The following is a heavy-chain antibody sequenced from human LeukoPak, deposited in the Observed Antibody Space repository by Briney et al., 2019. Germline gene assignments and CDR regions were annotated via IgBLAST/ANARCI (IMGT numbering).Heavy chain of an antibody. CDR3: AREGIAAAGTDYYYGMGV. CDR1: GGSISSYY. CDR2: IYYSGST. V-gene: IGHV4-59*01. Sequence: SETLSLTCTVSGGSISSYYWSWIRQPPGKGLEWIGYIYYSGSTNYNPSLKSRVTISVDTSKNQFSLKLSSVTAADTAVYYCAREGIAAAGTDYYYGMGVWGKGTTVTVSS. J-gene: IGHJ6*04. D-gene: IGHD6-13*01.